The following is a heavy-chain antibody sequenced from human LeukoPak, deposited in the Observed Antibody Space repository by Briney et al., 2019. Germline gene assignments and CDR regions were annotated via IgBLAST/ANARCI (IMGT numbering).Heavy chain of an antibody. CDR1: GGSFSSSRYY. CDR3: AREVYGFDY. D-gene: IGHD4-17*01. V-gene: IGHV4-39*07. CDR2: IYYSGST. J-gene: IGHJ4*02. Sequence: SGPLSLTCTVFGGSFSSSRYYWGWIRQPPGKGLEWIGSIYYSGSTYYNPSLKSRVTISVDTSKNQLSLKLSSVTAADTAVYYCAREVYGFDYWGQGTLVTVSS.